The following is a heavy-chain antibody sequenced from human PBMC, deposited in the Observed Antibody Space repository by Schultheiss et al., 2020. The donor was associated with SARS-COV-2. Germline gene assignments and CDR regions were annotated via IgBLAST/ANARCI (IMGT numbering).Heavy chain of an antibody. J-gene: IGHJ2*01. V-gene: IGHV3-9*01. D-gene: IGHD3-22*01. CDR1: GFTFSTYA. Sequence: GGSLRLSCAASGFTFSTYAMYWVRQAPGKGLEWVSGISWNSGSIGYADSVKGRFTISRDNAKNSLYLQMNSLRAEDTALYYCAKASQSDSSGYVWYFDLWGRGTLVTVSS. CDR2: ISWNSGSI. CDR3: AKASQSDSSGYVWYFDL.